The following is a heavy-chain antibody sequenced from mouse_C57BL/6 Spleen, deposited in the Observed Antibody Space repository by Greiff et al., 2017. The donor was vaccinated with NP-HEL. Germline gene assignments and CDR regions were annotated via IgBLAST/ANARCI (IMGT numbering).Heavy chain of an antibody. CDR2: IDPSDSET. Sequence: QVQLQQPGAELVRPGSSVKLSCKASGYTFTSYWMHWVKQRPIQGLEWIGNIDPSDSETHYNQKFKDKATLTVDKSSSTAYMQLSSLTSEDSAVYYGAMGGGDGTTGANPHYYAMDYWGQGTSVTVSS. CDR3: AMGGGDGTTGANPHYYAMDY. D-gene: IGHD1-1*01. CDR1: GYTFTSYW. J-gene: IGHJ4*01. V-gene: IGHV1-52*01.